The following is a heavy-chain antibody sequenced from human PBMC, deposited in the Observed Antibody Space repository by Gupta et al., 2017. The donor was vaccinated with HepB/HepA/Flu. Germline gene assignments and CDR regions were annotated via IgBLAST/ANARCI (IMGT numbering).Heavy chain of an antibody. J-gene: IGHJ4*02. Sequence: QITLKESGPTLVKPTQTLTLTCTFSGFSLSSSGDGVGWIRQPPGKALEWLALIYWNDDKRYSPSLRSRRTITKDTSKNQVVLTMTSIDPVDTATDFCVYRPDWGREGLYWGQGTLGTGSS. CDR3: VYRPDWGREGLY. V-gene: IGHV2-5*01. CDR1: GFSLSSSGDG. CDR2: IYWNDDK. D-gene: IGHD7-27*01.